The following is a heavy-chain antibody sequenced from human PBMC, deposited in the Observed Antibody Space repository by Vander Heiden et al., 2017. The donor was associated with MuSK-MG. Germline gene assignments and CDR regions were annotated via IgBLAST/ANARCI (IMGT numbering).Heavy chain of an antibody. CDR2: IYWDDDK. CDR1: GFSPSTSGGG. CDR3: AHSRNYYYDNGGFDY. D-gene: IGHD3-22*01. V-gene: IGHV2-5*02. J-gene: IGHJ4*02. Sequence: QITLKESGPTLVKPTQTLTLTCPFPGFSPSTSGGGVGWIRQHPGKALEWLAFIYWDDDKNYSPSLKSRLTITKDTSKNQVVLTMTNMDPVDTATYCCAHSRNYYYDNGGFDYWGQGTLVTVSS.